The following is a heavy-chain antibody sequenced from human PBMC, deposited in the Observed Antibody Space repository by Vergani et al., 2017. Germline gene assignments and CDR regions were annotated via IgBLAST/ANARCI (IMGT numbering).Heavy chain of an antibody. J-gene: IGHJ4*02. D-gene: IGHD3-22*01. Sequence: EVQLVQSGAEVKKPGASLKISCQISGYSFTNYWIGWVRQMPGKGLGWMGIIHPADSDTRYSPSFQGQVTISVDKSISTAYLQRSSLRASDSAMYYCARLXGRDSSGSKYFDYWGQGTLVTVSS. CDR2: IHPADSDT. CDR1: GYSFTNYW. CDR3: ARLXGRDSSGSKYFDY. V-gene: IGHV5-51*01.